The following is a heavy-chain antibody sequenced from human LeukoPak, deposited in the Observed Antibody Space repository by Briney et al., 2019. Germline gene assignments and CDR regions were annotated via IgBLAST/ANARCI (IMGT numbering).Heavy chain of an antibody. CDR2: INAGNGDT. J-gene: IGHJ5*02. CDR1: GYTFSSTA. D-gene: IGHD3-22*01. CDR3: ARDTGLGRYYDSSGYYSAGRWFDP. V-gene: IGHV1-3*01. Sequence: ASVKVSCKASGYTFSSTAIHWVRQAPGQRLEWMGWINAGNGDTKYSQKFQGRVTITRDTSASTAYMELSSLRSEDAAVYYCARDTGLGRYYDSSGYYSAGRWFDPWGQGTLVTVSS.